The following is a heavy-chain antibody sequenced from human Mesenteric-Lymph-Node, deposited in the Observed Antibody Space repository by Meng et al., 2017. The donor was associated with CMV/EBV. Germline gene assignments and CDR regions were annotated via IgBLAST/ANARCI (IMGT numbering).Heavy chain of an antibody. D-gene: IGHD6-6*01. CDR2: LNLGGSP. CDR1: GGSFSGNF. J-gene: IGHJ6*02. Sequence: GSLRLSCAVYGGSFSGNFWSWIRRPPGKGLEWIGELNLGGSPNYNPSLKSRLTISVDTSKNQFSLNLSSVTPADTAEYYCVRGAPYYYHGMDVWGQGTTVTVSS. CDR3: VRGAPYYYHGMDV. V-gene: IGHV4-34*01.